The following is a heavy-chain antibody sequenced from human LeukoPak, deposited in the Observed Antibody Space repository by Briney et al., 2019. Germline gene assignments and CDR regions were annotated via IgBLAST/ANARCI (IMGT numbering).Heavy chain of an antibody. D-gene: IGHD3-22*01. J-gene: IGHJ3*02. CDR2: ISSSGSTI. CDR1: GFTFSDYY. CDR3: AKVEADYYDSSGLDAFDI. V-gene: IGHV3-11*01. Sequence: GGSLRLSCAASGFTFSDYYMSWIRQAPGKGLEWVSYISSSGSTIYYADSVKGRFTISRDNAKNSLYLQMNSLRAEDTAVYYCAKVEADYYDSSGLDAFDIWGQGTMVTVSS.